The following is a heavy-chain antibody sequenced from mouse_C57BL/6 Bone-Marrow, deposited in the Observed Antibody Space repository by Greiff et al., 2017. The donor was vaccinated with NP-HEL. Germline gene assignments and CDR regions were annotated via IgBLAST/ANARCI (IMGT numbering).Heavy chain of an antibody. Sequence: EVQLQQSGPELVKPGASVKISCKASGYTFTDYYMNWVKQSHGKSLEWIGDINPNNGGTSYNQKFKGKATLTVDKSSSTAYMELRSLTSEDSAVYYCARCGYYGSSYDFDYWGQGTTLTVSS. CDR2: INPNNGGT. CDR1: GYTFTDYY. J-gene: IGHJ2*01. D-gene: IGHD1-1*01. CDR3: ARCGYYGSSYDFDY. V-gene: IGHV1-26*01.